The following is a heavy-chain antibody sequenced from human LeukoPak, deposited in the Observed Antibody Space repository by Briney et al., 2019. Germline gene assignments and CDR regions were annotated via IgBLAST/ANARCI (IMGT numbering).Heavy chain of an antibody. J-gene: IGHJ4*02. CDR1: GFTFSSYG. V-gene: IGHV3-23*01. CDR2: ISGSGGST. Sequence: QPGGSLRLSCAASGFTFSSYGMSWVRQAPGKGLEWVSAISGSGGSTYYADSVKGRFTISRDNSKNTLYLQMNSLRAEDTAVYYCAKDLAITGTYDYWGQGTLVTVSS. D-gene: IGHD1-7*01. CDR3: AKDLAITGTYDY.